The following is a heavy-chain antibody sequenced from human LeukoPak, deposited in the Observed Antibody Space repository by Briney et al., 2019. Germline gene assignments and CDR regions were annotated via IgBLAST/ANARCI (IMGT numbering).Heavy chain of an antibody. D-gene: IGHD3-3*01. J-gene: IGHJ4*02. CDR2: IYYSGST. CDR3: ARGRRLEWLLTY. CDR1: GGSISSSSYY. V-gene: IGHV4-39*07. Sequence: SETLSLTCTVSGGSISSSSYYWGWIRQPPGKGLEWVGSIYYSGSTNYNPSLKSRVTISVDTSKNQFSLKLNSMTAADTAVYYCARGRRLEWLLTYWGQGTLVTVSS.